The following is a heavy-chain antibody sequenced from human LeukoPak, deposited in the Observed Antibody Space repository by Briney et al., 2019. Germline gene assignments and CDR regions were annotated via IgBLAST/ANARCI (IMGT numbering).Heavy chain of an antibody. V-gene: IGHV4-59*01. Sequence: PSETLSLTCTVSGVSITNYYWSWIRQPPGKGLEWIGYIYYTGSTNYNLSPRSRVTISVDTPKNQFSLKLRSVTAADTAVYFCAGGGDSGGYYYPMFDYWGQGTLVTVSS. CDR3: AGGGDSGGYYYPMFDY. J-gene: IGHJ4*02. CDR1: GVSITNYY. D-gene: IGHD3-22*01. CDR2: IYYTGST.